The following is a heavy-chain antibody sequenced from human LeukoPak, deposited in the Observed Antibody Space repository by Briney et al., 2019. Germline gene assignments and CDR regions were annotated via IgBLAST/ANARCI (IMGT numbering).Heavy chain of an antibody. Sequence: SQTLSLTCAISGDSVSSNSAAWNWIRQSPSRGLEWLGRTYYRSKWYNDYAVSVKSRITINPDTSKNQFSLQLNSVTPEDTAAYYCARDPGNWEDYYYYYGMDVWGQGTTVTVSS. CDR2: TYYRSKWYN. J-gene: IGHJ6*02. D-gene: IGHD7-27*01. CDR3: ARDPGNWEDYYYYYGMDV. V-gene: IGHV6-1*01. CDR1: GDSVSSNSAA.